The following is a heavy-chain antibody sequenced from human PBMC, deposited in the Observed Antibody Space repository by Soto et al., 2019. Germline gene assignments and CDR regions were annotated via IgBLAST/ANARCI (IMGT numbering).Heavy chain of an antibody. CDR3: ATGTNGTTGWYHP. CDR1: GYTFTDFY. CDR2: INPKTGDT. V-gene: IGHV1-2*02. J-gene: IGHJ5*02. Sequence: QVQLVQSGTEVKKPGASVTVSCKSSGYTFTDFYLHWLRQAPGQGLEWVGWINPKTGDTKSSQKFQGRVTMSRHTSVSTAYIDLTSLTSDDTAMYYCATGTNGTTGWYHPWGQGTRVTVSS. D-gene: IGHD1-1*01.